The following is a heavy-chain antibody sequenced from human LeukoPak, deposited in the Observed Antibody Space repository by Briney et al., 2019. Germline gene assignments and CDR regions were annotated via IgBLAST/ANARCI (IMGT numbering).Heavy chain of an antibody. J-gene: IGHJ4*02. Sequence: SVKVSCKASGGTFSSYAINWVRQAPGQGLEWMGGIIPIFGTANYAQKFQGRVTITADESTSTAYMELSSLRSEDTAVYYCASISGYDSRSSDYWGQGTLVTVSS. CDR3: ASISGYDSRSSDY. CDR2: IIPIFGTA. CDR1: GGTFSSYA. V-gene: IGHV1-69*01. D-gene: IGHD5-12*01.